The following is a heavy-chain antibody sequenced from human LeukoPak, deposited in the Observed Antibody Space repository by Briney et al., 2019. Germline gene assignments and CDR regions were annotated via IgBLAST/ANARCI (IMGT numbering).Heavy chain of an antibody. CDR3: AVGGGFGSSSDY. V-gene: IGHV4-39*01. J-gene: IGHJ4*02. D-gene: IGHD6-6*01. CDR2: IYYSGST. CDR1: GGSISSSSYY. Sequence: SETLSLTCAVSGGSISSSSYYWDWIRQPPGKGLEWIGSIYYSGSTYYNPSLKSRVTISVDTSKNQFSLKLSSVTAADTAVYYCAVGGGFGSSSDYWGQGTLVTVSS.